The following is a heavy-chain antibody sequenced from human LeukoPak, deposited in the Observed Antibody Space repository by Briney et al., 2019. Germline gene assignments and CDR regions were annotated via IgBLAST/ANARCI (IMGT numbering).Heavy chain of an antibody. CDR2: IYHSGSP. CDR3: ARVNINNWHSCDY. Sequence: PSETLSLTCAVSGGSISSNNWWGWVRQPPGKGLEWIGEIYHSGSPNYNPSLKSRVTLSVDKSRNHFSLNLSSVTAADTAVYYCARVNINNWHSCDYWGQGTLVTASS. CDR1: GGSISSNNW. V-gene: IGHV4-4*02. J-gene: IGHJ4*02. D-gene: IGHD1-1*01.